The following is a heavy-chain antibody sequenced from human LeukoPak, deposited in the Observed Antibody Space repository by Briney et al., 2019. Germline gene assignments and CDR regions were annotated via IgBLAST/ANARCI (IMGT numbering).Heavy chain of an antibody. CDR2: ISGDSDST. J-gene: IGHJ4*02. CDR3: VHQYSSIWSVGDS. V-gene: IGHV3-23*01. Sequence: GGSLTLSCTASGFTVSSYAMSWVRQAQGQWLDLVSAISGDSDSTYDADSVKGRFTISRDTSKITLYLQMNSLRAEDTSVYVCVHQYSSIWSVGDSWGQGTLVTVSS. D-gene: IGHD6-13*01. CDR1: GFTVSSYA.